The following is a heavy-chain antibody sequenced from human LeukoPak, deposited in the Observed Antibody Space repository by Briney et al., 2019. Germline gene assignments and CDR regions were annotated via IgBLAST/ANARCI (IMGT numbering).Heavy chain of an antibody. Sequence: GGSLRLSCAASGFTFSNYGMSWVRQAPGKGLEWVSGISGSGGITYYADSVKGRFTISRDNSKNTLYLQMNSLRAEETAVYYCAKGALSGYTYGYTPYYFDYWGQGTLVTVSS. CDR3: AKGALSGYTYGYTPYYFDY. CDR1: GFTFSNYG. D-gene: IGHD5-18*01. CDR2: ISGSGGIT. V-gene: IGHV3-23*01. J-gene: IGHJ4*02.